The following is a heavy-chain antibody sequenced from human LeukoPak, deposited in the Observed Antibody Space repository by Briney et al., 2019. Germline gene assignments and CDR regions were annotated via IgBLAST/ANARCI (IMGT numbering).Heavy chain of an antibody. Sequence: SETLSLTCTVSGDSISTYYWGWIRQPPGKGLEWIGNIFYSGSTYYSPSLKSRVTISLDTSRNQFSLKLNSVTAADTAVYYCAKSNGYGLVDIWGQGTMVTVSS. D-gene: IGHD3-10*01. CDR3: AKSNGYGLVDI. CDR1: GDSISTYY. CDR2: IFYSGST. V-gene: IGHV4-39*07. J-gene: IGHJ3*02.